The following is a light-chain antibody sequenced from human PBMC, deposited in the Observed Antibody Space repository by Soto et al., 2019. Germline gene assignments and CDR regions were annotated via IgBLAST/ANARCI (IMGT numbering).Light chain of an antibody. J-gene: IGKJ1*01. CDR1: QSIARSY. Sequence: EIVLTQSPGTLSLSPGERATLSCRASQSIARSYLVWYQQRPGQAPRLLIYATSSRATGIPDRFSGSGSGTDFTLTISRLEPEYFAVYYCQQYGGSLKWAFGRGTKVEIK. CDR3: QQYGGSLKWA. V-gene: IGKV3-20*01. CDR2: ATS.